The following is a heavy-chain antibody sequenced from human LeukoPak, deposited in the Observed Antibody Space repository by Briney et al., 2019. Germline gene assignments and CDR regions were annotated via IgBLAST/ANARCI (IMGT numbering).Heavy chain of an antibody. CDR2: IYYSGST. CDR3: ASARPEGGFDY. D-gene: IGHD3-16*01. J-gene: IGHJ4*02. Sequence: SETLSLTCTVSGGSISSYYWSWIRQPPGKGLEWIGYIYYSGSTNYNPSLKSRVTISVDTSKNHFSLKLSSVTAADTAVYYCASARPEGGFDYWGQGTLVTVSS. V-gene: IGHV4-59*01. CDR1: GGSISSYY.